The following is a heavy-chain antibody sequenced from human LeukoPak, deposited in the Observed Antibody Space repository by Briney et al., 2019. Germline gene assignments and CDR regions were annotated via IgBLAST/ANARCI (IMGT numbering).Heavy chain of an antibody. J-gene: IGHJ3*02. Sequence: ASVKVSCKASGSTFTNFYLQWVRQAPGQGLEWMGIINPTTGSTTYAQKLQGRVTMSRDMSTSTVYMELGSLRSEDTAVYFCARDLNPQSIGMRAFDIWGQGTMVTASS. CDR3: ARDLNPQSIGMRAFDI. V-gene: IGHV1-46*01. D-gene: IGHD1-14*01. CDR1: GSTFTNFY. CDR2: INPTTGST.